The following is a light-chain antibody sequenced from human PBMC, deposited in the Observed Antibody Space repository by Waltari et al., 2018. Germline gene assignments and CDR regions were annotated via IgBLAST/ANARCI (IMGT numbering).Light chain of an antibody. CDR3: GTWDSSLSGAV. J-gene: IGLJ7*01. CDR2: ENS. CDR1: SSNIVNNY. Sequence: QSVLTQPPSVSAAPGQRVTISCSGGSSNIVNNYVSWYRQFPGTAPQLLIYENSERPAGIPGRFSGSKSGTSATLDITGLQAGDEADYYCGTWDSSLSGAVFGGGTHLTVL. V-gene: IGLV1-51*02.